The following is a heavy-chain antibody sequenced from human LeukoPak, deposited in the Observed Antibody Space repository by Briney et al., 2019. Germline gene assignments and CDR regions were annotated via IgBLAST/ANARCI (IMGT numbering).Heavy chain of an antibody. D-gene: IGHD4-11*01. J-gene: IGHJ6*03. Sequence: PGGSLRLSCAASGFTFTTSAMTWVRQAPGKGLEWVSYISDSGSSTYYADSVKGRFTISRDNSKNTLHLQMTSLRAEDTAVYYCAKYITVTTNSYYYYMDVWGKETTVTVSS. V-gene: IGHV3-23*01. CDR2: ISDSGSST. CDR1: GFTFTTSA. CDR3: AKYITVTTNSYYYYMDV.